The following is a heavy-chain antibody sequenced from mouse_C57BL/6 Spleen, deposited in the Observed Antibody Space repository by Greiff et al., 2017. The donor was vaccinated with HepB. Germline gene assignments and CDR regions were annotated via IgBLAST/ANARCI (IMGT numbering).Heavy chain of an antibody. Sequence: EVKLMESGPGLVKPSQSLSLTCSVTGYSITSGYYWNWIRQFPGNKLEWMGYISYDGSNNYNPSLKNRNSMTRDTSKNQFFLELNSVTTEDTATYYCAMRTGADFDYWGQGATLTVSS. D-gene: IGHD4-1*01. V-gene: IGHV3-6*01. CDR1: GYSITSGYY. CDR2: ISYDGSN. J-gene: IGHJ2*01. CDR3: AMRTGADFDY.